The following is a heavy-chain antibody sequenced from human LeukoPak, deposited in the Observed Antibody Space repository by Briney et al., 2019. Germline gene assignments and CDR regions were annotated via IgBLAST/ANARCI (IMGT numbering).Heavy chain of an antibody. CDR1: GGTFSSYA. CDR2: IIPILGIA. D-gene: IGHD2-2*01. J-gene: IGHJ4*02. Sequence: SVKVSCKASGGTFSSYAISWVRQAPGQGLEWMGMIIPILGIANYVQRFQGRVTITADKSTSTAYMELSSLRSEVTAVYICTRGVPSLDYLGQGTLLSV. CDR3: TRGVPSLDY. V-gene: IGHV1-69*04.